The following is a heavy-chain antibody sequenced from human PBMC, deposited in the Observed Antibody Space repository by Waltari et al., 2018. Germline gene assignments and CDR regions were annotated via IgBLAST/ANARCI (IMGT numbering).Heavy chain of an antibody. CDR3: ARDRDVVVVGPEFGY. V-gene: IGHV3-30-3*01. Sequence: QVQLVESGGGVVQPGKSLRLPCAASGFTFRSSAMHWVRQAPGKGLEWVAVVSYDGSNKYYADSVKGRVTISRDNSKNALYVQMNSLRIEDTAIYYCARDRDVVVVGPEFGYWGQGTLVTVSS. CDR2: VSYDGSNK. CDR1: GFTFRSSA. J-gene: IGHJ4*02. D-gene: IGHD2-15*01.